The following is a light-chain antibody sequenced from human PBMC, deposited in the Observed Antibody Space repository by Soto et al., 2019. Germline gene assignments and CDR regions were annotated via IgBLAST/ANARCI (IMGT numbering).Light chain of an antibody. CDR2: DAS. CDR1: QSVSSY. V-gene: IGKV3-11*01. J-gene: IGKJ4*01. Sequence: EMVLTQSPATLSLSPGERATLSCRASQSVSSYLAWYQQKPGQAPRLLIYDASNRATGIPARFSGSGSGTDFTLTISSLAPEDFAVYYCQQRSNWPPTFGGGTKVEIK. CDR3: QQRSNWPPT.